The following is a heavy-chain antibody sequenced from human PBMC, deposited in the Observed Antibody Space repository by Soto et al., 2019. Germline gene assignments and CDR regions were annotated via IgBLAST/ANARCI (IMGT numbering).Heavy chain of an antibody. CDR3: ARQLERGDLPEGFDY. D-gene: IGHD1-1*01. V-gene: IGHV4-4*02. CDR1: GYSISSSHW. J-gene: IGHJ4*02. CDR2: IFHIGTT. Sequence: QVQLQESGPGLVKPSGTLSLTCAISGYSISSSHWWSWVRQSPEKWLECIVEIFHIGTTNYNPSLKSRVTISVDKSKNQISLKLNSVTAADTAVYYCARQLERGDLPEGFDYWGQGTLTTVSS.